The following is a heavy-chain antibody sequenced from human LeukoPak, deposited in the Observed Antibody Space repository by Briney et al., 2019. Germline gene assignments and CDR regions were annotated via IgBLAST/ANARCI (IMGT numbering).Heavy chain of an antibody. D-gene: IGHD1-14*01. CDR3: ARGNRYLDP. V-gene: IGHV3-48*04. CDR1: GFTFSTYS. CDR2: IDSSSRTI. Sequence: GGSLRLSCAASGFTFSTYSLNWIRQAPGKGLEWVSYIDSSSRTIYYADSVKGRFTISRDGAKNSLYLQMNSLRAEDTAVYYCARGNRYLDPWGQGTLVTVSS. J-gene: IGHJ5*02.